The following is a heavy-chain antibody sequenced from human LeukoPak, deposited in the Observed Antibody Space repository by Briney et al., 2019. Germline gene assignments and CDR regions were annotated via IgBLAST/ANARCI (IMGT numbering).Heavy chain of an antibody. CDR3: ARQGGRYFDWLLTYFDY. Sequence: PSETLSLTCAVYGGSFSGYYWSWIRQPPGKGLEWIGEINHSGSTNYNPSLKSRVTISVDTSKNQFSLKLSSVTAADTAVYYCARQGGRYFDWLLTYFDYWGQGTLVTVSS. J-gene: IGHJ4*02. CDR2: INHSGST. CDR1: GGSFSGYY. D-gene: IGHD3-9*01. V-gene: IGHV4-34*01.